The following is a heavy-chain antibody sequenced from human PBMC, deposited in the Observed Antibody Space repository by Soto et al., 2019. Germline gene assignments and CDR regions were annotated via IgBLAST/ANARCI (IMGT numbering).Heavy chain of an antibody. CDR1: GYSFTSYW. CDR2: IYPGDSDT. V-gene: IGHV5-51*01. Sequence: GESLKISCKGSGYSFTSYWSGWVRQMPGKGLEWMGIIYPGDSDTRYSPSFQGQVTISADKSISTAYLQWSSLKASDTAMYYCARQNSFRYNWFDPWGQGTLVTVSS. CDR3: ARQNSFRYNWFDP. J-gene: IGHJ5*02. D-gene: IGHD5-18*01.